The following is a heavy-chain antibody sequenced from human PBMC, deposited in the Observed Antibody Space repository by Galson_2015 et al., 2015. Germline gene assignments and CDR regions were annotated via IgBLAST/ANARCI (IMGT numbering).Heavy chain of an antibody. CDR1: GYSFTTYW. J-gene: IGHJ1*01. CDR2: IYPGDSDT. CDR3: ATLWGAVAGTNLNRNAEYFQH. V-gene: IGHV5-51*01. D-gene: IGHD6-19*01. Sequence: QSGAEVKKPGESLKISCKGSGYSFTTYWIGWVRQMPGKGLEWMGIIYPGDSDTRYSPSFQGQVTISADKSINTAYLQWRSLQASATAMYYCATLWGAVAGTNLNRNAEYFQHWGQGTLVTVSS.